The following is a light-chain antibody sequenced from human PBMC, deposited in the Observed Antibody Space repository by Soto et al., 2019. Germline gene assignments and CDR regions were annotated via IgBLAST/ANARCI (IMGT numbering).Light chain of an antibody. CDR3: SSYTSSNTLVV. Sequence: QSVLTQPASVSGSPGQSITISCTGTSSDVGGYNYVSWYQQHPGKAHKLMIYDVSNRPSGVSNRFSGSKSGNTASLTISGLPAEDEADYYCSSYTSSNTLVVFGGGTKLTVL. CDR1: SSDVGGYNY. V-gene: IGLV2-14*01. CDR2: DVS. J-gene: IGLJ2*01.